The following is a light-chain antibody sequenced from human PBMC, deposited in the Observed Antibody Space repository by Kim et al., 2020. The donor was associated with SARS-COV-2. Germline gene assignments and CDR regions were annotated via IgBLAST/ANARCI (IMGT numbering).Light chain of an antibody. Sequence: SASVGDRVTLTCRASQSISSWLAWYQQKPGKAPKLLIYKASSLESGVPSRFSGSGSGTEFTLTISSMQPDDFATYYCQQYNSYGSSFGQGTKLEIK. V-gene: IGKV1-5*03. J-gene: IGKJ2*04. CDR3: QQYNSYGSS. CDR2: KAS. CDR1: QSISSW.